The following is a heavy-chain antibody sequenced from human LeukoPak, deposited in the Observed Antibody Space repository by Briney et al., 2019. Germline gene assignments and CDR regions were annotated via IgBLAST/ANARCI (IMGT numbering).Heavy chain of an antibody. D-gene: IGHD6-19*01. CDR3: ARLLYSSEWSHFDY. CDR1: GFSFTTYW. Sequence: GESLKISCKGSGFSFTTYWIGWVRQVPWKGLEWMGVIFPGDSATRYSPSFQGQVTMSADKSITTAYLQWSSLKASDTAIYYCARLLYSSEWSHFDYWGQGTLVTVSS. CDR2: IFPGDSAT. J-gene: IGHJ4*02. V-gene: IGHV5-51*01.